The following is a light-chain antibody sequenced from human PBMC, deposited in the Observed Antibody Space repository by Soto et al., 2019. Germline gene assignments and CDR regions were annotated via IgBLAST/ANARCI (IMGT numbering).Light chain of an antibody. Sequence: DIQMTQSPCSLSASVGDRVTITCRASQTISSYLNWYQHKPGKAPNLLIYAASSLQSGVPSRFSGSGSGTDFTLTINSLQPEDFATYYCQQSYITPHTFGQGTRLEIK. J-gene: IGKJ5*01. CDR2: AAS. V-gene: IGKV1-39*01. CDR3: QQSYITPHT. CDR1: QTISSY.